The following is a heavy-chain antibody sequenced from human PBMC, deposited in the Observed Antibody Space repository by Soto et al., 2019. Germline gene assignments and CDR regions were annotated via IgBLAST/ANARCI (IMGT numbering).Heavy chain of an antibody. Sequence: GFVRLSFAASGFSFGSYALSWVRQAPGKGLEWVSTISGSDGKTFYADSVKGRFSISRDTSQSTLYLQMNSLRADDTAMYYCARWSYLDYWGQGTRVTVSS. D-gene: IGHD3-3*01. CDR1: GFSFGSYA. J-gene: IGHJ4*02. V-gene: IGHV3-23*01. CDR2: ISGSDGKT. CDR3: ARWSYLDY.